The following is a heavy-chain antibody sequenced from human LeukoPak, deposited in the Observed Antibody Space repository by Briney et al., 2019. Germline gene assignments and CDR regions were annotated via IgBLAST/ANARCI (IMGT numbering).Heavy chain of an antibody. Sequence: ASVKVSCKASGYTFTSYGISWVRQAPGQGLEWMGWISAYNGNTKYVQKLQGRVTMTTDTSTSTAHMELRSLRSDDTAVYYCARAVSGSYRPHFDYWGQGTLVTVSS. D-gene: IGHD1-26*01. CDR2: ISAYNGNT. V-gene: IGHV1-18*01. CDR1: GYTFTSYG. CDR3: ARAVSGSYRPHFDY. J-gene: IGHJ4*02.